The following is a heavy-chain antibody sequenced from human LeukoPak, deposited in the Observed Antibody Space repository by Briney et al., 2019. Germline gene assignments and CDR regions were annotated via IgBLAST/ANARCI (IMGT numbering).Heavy chain of an antibody. D-gene: IGHD3-3*01. V-gene: IGHV1-8*03. CDR3: ARGGGAIFGVVSDY. J-gene: IGHJ4*02. CDR1: GYTFTRYD. CDR2: MNPNSGNT. Sequence: GASVKVSCKASGYTFTRYDINWVRQATGQGLEWMGWMNPNSGNTGYAQKFQGRVTITRNTSISTAYMELSSLRSEDTAVYYCARGGGAIFGVVSDYWGQGTLVTVSS.